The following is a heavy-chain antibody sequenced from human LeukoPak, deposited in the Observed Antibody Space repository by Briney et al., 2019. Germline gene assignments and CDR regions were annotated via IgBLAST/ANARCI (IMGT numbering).Heavy chain of an antibody. J-gene: IGHJ4*02. CDR1: GGSFSGYY. CDR3: ARRGPLYGSGSYYLGY. V-gene: IGHV4-34*01. CDR2: INHSGST. Sequence: PSETLSLTCAVYGGSFSGYYWSWIRQPPGKGLEWIGEINHSGSTNYNPSLKSRVTISVDTSKNQFSLKLSSVTAADTAVYYCARRGPLYGSGSYYLGYWGQGTLVTVSS. D-gene: IGHD3-10*01.